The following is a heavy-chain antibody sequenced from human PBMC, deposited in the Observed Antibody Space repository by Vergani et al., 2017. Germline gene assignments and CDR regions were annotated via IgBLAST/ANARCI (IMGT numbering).Heavy chain of an antibody. D-gene: IGHD6-6*01. J-gene: IGHJ4*02. CDR3: ARRDSRSPALDY. CDR2: IGTAGDT. CDR1: GFTFSTYD. V-gene: IGHV3-13*01. Sequence: ELQLVESGGGLVQPGGSLRLSCAASGFTFSTYDMHWVRQATGKGLEWVSAIGTAGDTYYPGSVKGRFTISRENAKNSLYLQMNGLRAGDTAVYYCARRDSRSPALDYGGKGTMVTVSS.